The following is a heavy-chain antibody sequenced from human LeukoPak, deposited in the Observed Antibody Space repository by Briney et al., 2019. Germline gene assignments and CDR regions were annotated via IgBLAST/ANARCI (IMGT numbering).Heavy chain of an antibody. CDR3: ARDHKSSWYGGWFDP. V-gene: IGHV4-34*01. D-gene: IGHD6-13*01. Sequence: PSETLSLTCAVYGGSFSGYYWSWIRQPPGKGLEWIGEINHSGSTNYNPSLKSRVTISVDTSKNQFSLKLSSVTAADTAVYYCARDHKSSWYGGWFDPWGQGTLVTVSS. CDR2: INHSGST. CDR1: GGSFSGYY. J-gene: IGHJ5*02.